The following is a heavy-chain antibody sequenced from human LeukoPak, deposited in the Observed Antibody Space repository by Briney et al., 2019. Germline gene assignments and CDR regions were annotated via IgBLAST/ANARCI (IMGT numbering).Heavy chain of an antibody. V-gene: IGHV3-23*01. J-gene: IGHJ6*03. CDR1: GITFSSYA. Sequence: HPGGSLRLSCAASGITFSSYAMSWVRQTPGKGLEWVSSISGSGGSTYYADSVKGRFTISRDNSKNTLYLQMNSLRAEDTAVYYCAKDVNGRTYYYYYMDVWGKGTTVTVSS. D-gene: IGHD1-7*01. CDR3: AKDVNGRTYYYYYMDV. CDR2: ISGSGGST.